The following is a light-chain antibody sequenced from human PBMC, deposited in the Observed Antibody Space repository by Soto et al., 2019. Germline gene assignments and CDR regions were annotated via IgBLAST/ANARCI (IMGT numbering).Light chain of an antibody. CDR3: QQYNSYPLT. Sequence: DIQMTQSPSTLSASVGDRVTITCRASQSISSWLAWYQQKPGKPPKLLIYDASSLESGVPSRFSGSGSGTEFTLTISSLQPDDFATYYCQQYNSYPLTFGQGTKLEIK. CDR2: DAS. J-gene: IGKJ2*01. V-gene: IGKV1-5*01. CDR1: QSISSW.